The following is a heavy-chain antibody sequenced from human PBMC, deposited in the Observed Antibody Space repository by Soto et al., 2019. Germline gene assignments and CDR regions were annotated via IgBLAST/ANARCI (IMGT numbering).Heavy chain of an antibody. V-gene: IGHV1-18*01. CDR1: CYTNTSKS. Sequence: VTCKECCYTNTSKSMLCVQQANVKGLEWIGWISAYNGNTNYAQKLQGRVTMTTDTSTSTAYMELRSLRSDDTAVYYCARDDYDYVWGSYRFGMDVWGQGTTVSLSS. CDR3: ARDDYDYVWGSYRFGMDV. D-gene: IGHD3-16*02. CDR2: ISAYNGNT. J-gene: IGHJ6*02.